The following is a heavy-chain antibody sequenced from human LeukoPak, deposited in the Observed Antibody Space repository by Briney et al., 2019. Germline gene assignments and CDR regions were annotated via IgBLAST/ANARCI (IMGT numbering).Heavy chain of an antibody. J-gene: IGHJ6*03. CDR3: AREIAVAGTTGYYYYMDV. CDR1: GGTFSSYA. V-gene: IGHV1-69*13. D-gene: IGHD6-19*01. CDR2: IIPIFGTA. Sequence: GASVKVSCKASGGTFSSYAISWVRQAPGQGLEWMGGIIPIFGTANYAQKFQGRVTITADESTSTAYMELSSLRSEDTAVYYCAREIAVAGTTGYYYYMDVWGKGTTVTVSS.